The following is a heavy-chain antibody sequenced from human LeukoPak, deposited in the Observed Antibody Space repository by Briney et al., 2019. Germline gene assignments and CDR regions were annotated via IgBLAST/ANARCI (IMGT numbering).Heavy chain of an antibody. CDR1: GGSVTSTTW. CDR2: VHLDGRT. J-gene: IGHJ4*02. V-gene: IGHV4-4*02. CDR3: AREGGFYRPLDY. Sequence: PSETLSLTCDVSGGSVTSTTWWTWFRQPPGKVLEWIGEVHLDGRTNYNPSLKSRLVMSADLTDNHISLKLTSVTAADTAVYYCAREGGFYRPLDYSGQGTLVTVSS. D-gene: IGHD6-25*01.